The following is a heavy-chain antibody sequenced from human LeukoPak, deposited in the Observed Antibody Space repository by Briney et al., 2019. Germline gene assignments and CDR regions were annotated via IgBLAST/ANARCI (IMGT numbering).Heavy chain of an antibody. CDR2: FYNSGST. CDR3: ARFSELSGWYYWYFDL. V-gene: IGHV4-39*07. Sequence: SETLSLTCTVSGGSISSGTYYWGWIRQPPGEGLEWIGSFYNSGSTNYNPSLKSRVTISVDTSKNQFSLKLSSVTAAETAVYYCARFSELSGWYYWYFDLWGRGTLVTVSS. J-gene: IGHJ2*01. CDR1: GGSISSGTYY. D-gene: IGHD6-19*01.